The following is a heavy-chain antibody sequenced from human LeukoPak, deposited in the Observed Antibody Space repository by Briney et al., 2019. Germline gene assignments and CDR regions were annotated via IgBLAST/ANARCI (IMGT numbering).Heavy chain of an antibody. CDR1: GYTFTSYA. CDR2: INAGNGNT. CDR3: ARDRYSSSSNYYYMDV. V-gene: IGHV1-3*01. J-gene: IGHJ6*03. D-gene: IGHD6-6*01. Sequence: ASVKVSCKASGYTFTSYAMHWVRQAPGQRLEWMGWINAGNGNTKYSQKFQGRVTITRDTSASTAYMELSSLRSEDTAVYYCARDRYSSSSNYYYMDVWGKGTTVTVSS.